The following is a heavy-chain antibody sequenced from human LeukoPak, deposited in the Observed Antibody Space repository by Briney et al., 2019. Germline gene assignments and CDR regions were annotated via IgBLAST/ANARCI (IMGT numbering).Heavy chain of an antibody. CDR3: ARDDHYNYYYMDV. CDR1: KFIFSTYS. CDR2: INSSSSTI. Sequence: GGSLRLSCAASKFIFSTYSMNWVRQAPGKGLEWVSYINSSSSTIYYADSVKGRFTISRDNAENSLYLQMNSLGAEDTAVYYCARDDHYNYYYMDVWGKGTTVTVSS. J-gene: IGHJ6*03. V-gene: IGHV3-48*01.